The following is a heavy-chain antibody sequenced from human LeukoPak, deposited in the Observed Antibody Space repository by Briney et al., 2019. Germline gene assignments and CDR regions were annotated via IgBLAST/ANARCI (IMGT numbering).Heavy chain of an antibody. CDR1: GFTVSSNY. V-gene: IGHV3-66*01. Sequence: PGGSLRLSCAASGFTVSSNYMSWVRQAPGKGLEWVSVIYSGGSTYYADSVKGRFTISRDNSKNTLYLQMNSLRAEDTAVYYCARDGPRAGRGVIFDDWGQGTLVTVSS. D-gene: IGHD3-10*01. J-gene: IGHJ4*02. CDR2: IYSGGST. CDR3: ARDGPRAGRGVIFDD.